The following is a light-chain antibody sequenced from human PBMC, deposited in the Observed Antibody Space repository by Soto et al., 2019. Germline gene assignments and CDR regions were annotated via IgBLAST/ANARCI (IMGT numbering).Light chain of an antibody. Sequence: EIVLTQSPAALSLSPGERSTVSFRASQSVSTKLAWYQQKPGQAPRLLIYGASTRATGIPARFSGSGSGTEFTLTISSLQSEGFAVYYCQQYNNWRVTFGQGTKVDIK. CDR1: QSVSTK. CDR3: QQYNNWRVT. J-gene: IGKJ1*01. V-gene: IGKV3-15*01. CDR2: GAS.